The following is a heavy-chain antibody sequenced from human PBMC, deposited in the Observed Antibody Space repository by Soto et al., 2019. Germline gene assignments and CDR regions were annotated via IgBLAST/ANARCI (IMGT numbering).Heavy chain of an antibody. V-gene: IGHV3-7*01. CDR3: ASSMVRGIIYRFDY. CDR2: IKHDGSEK. J-gene: IGHJ4*02. CDR1: GFTFSYYW. D-gene: IGHD3-10*01. Sequence: EVQLVESGGGLVQPGGSLGLSCAASGFTFSYYWMSWVRQAPGKGLEWVANIKHDGSEKNYVDSVKGRFIISRDNAKNSLYLQMNSLRAEDTAMYYCASSMVRGIIYRFDYWGLGTLVSVSS.